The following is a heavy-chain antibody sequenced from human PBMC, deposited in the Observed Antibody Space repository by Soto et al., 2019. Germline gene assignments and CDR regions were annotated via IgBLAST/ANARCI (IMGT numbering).Heavy chain of an antibody. J-gene: IGHJ5*02. V-gene: IGHV3-11*05. Sequence: QVQLVESGGGLVKPGGSLRLSCAASGFTFSDYYMSWIRQAPGKGLEWVSYISSISSYTNYADSVKGRFTISRDNAKNSLYLQMNSLRAEDTAVYYCARALDIVARNKFDPWGQGTLVTVSS. D-gene: IGHD5-12*01. CDR3: ARALDIVARNKFDP. CDR1: GFTFSDYY. CDR2: ISSISSYT.